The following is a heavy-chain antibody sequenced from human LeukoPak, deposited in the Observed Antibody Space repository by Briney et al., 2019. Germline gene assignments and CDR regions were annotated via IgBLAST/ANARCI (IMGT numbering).Heavy chain of an antibody. CDR2: INPNSGGT. D-gene: IGHD6-13*01. CDR3: ARDRSYSSSWRRFVNFDY. V-gene: IGHV1-2*02. J-gene: IGHJ4*02. Sequence: ASVKVSCKASGYTFTSYGISWVRQAPGQGLEWMGWINPNSGGTNYAQKFQGRVTMTRDTSISTAYMELSRLRSDDTAVYYCARDRSYSSSWRRFVNFDYWGQGTLVTVSS. CDR1: GYTFTSYG.